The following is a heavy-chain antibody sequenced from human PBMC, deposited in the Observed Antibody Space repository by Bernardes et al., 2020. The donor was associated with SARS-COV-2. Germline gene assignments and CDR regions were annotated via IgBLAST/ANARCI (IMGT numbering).Heavy chain of an antibody. CDR3: ASSPCSSTSCYYYYGMHV. CDR2: IKQDGSEK. J-gene: IGHJ6*02. D-gene: IGHD2-2*01. V-gene: IGHV3-7*01. Sequence: GSLRLSCAASGFTFSSYWMSWVRQAPGKGLEWVANIKQDGSEKYYVDSVKGRFTISRDNAKNSLYLQMNSLRAEDTAVYYCASSPCSSTSCYYYYGMHVWGQGTTVTVSS. CDR1: GFTFSSYW.